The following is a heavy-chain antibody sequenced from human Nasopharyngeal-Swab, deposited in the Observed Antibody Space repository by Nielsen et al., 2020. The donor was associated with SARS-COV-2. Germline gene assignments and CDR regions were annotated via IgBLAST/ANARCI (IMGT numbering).Heavy chain of an antibody. CDR3: ARREGFCSGGTCYLDY. CDR1: GFTFSSYW. V-gene: IGHV3-74*01. CDR2: ISTDGSGT. J-gene: IGHJ4*02. Sequence: GGSLRLSCSASGFTFSSYWMHWVRQLPGKGLVWVSRISTDGSGTNYADSAKGRFTVSRDNAKNTLYLQMNSLRAEDTAVYYCARREGFCSGGTCYLDYWGQGTLVTVSS. D-gene: IGHD2-15*01.